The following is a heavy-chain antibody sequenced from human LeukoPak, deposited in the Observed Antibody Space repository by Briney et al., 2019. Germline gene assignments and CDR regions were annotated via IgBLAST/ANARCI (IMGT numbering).Heavy chain of an antibody. Sequence: GGSLRLSCAVSGFTFSSYSMNWVRQAPGKGLELVSFISSGSNYIYYADSVKGRFTISRDNAKNSLYLQMNSLRAEDTAVYYCAALVIPAATSGGFDPWGQGTLVTVSS. D-gene: IGHD2-2*01. J-gene: IGHJ5*02. V-gene: IGHV3-21*06. CDR3: AALVIPAATSGGFDP. CDR2: ISSGSNYI. CDR1: GFTFSSYS.